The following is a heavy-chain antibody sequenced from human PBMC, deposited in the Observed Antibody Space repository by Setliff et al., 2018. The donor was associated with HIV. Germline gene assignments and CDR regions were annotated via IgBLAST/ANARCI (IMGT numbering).Heavy chain of an antibody. Sequence: ASVTVSCQASGYTFTSYGISWVRPAPGQGLEWMGWISAYNGNTHYAQKLQGRVTVTTDTSTSTAYLELRSMRTDDTAVYYCARDLCRRAAAGPNYFDSWGQGTLVTVSS. D-gene: IGHD6-13*01. CDR3: ARDLCRRAAAGPNYFDS. J-gene: IGHJ4*02. V-gene: IGHV1-18*01. CDR1: GYTFTSYG. CDR2: ISAYNGNT.